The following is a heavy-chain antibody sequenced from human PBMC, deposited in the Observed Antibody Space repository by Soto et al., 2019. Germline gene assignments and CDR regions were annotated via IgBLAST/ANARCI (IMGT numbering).Heavy chain of an antibody. D-gene: IGHD4-17*01. CDR1: GGSISSGFW. CDR3: ARVSRTVGLDY. J-gene: IGHJ4*02. Sequence: QVHLQASDPGLVKPSETLSLTCVVSGGSISSGFWWTWVRQSLGKGLEWLGEVSHSGSTKDNPSLKSRVTLSVDKSNNRFSLYMTSVTAADTGVYYCARVSRTVGLDYWGQGTLVTVSS. V-gene: IGHV4-4*02. CDR2: VSHSGST.